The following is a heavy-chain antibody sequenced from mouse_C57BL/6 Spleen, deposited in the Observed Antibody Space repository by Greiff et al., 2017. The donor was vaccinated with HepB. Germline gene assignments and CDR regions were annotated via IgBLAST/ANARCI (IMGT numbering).Heavy chain of an antibody. CDR1: GYTFTDYE. CDR2: IDPETGGT. V-gene: IGHV1-15*01. J-gene: IGHJ4*01. Sequence: VKLQESGAELVRPGASVTLSCKASGYTFTDYEMHWVKQTPVHGLEWIGAIDPETGGTAYNQKFKGKAILTADKSSSTAYMELRSLTSEDSAVYYCTNQAMDYWGQGTSVTVSS. CDR3: TNQAMDY.